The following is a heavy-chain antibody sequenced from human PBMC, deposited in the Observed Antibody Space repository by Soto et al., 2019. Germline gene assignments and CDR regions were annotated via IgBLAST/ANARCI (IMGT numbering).Heavy chain of an antibody. CDR2: ISGSGGST. CDR1: GFTFSSYA. D-gene: IGHD4-17*01. J-gene: IGHJ6*03. Sequence: PGGSLRLSCAASGFTFSSYAMSWVRQAPGKGQEWVSAISGSGGSTYYADSVKGRFTISRDNSKNTLNLQMNSLRAEDTAVFYFAKRLTVTTLRYDYFYMDVWGKGTTVTVSS. V-gene: IGHV3-23*01. CDR3: AKRLTVTTLRYDYFYMDV.